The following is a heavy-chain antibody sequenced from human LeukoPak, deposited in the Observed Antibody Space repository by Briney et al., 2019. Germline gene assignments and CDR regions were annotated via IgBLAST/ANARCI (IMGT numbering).Heavy chain of an antibody. CDR2: IIPIFGTA. J-gene: IGHJ4*02. V-gene: IGHV1-69*05. Sequence: ASVKVSCKASGGTFSSYAISWVRQAPGQGLEWMGGIIPIFGTANYAQKLQGRVTMTTDTSTSTAYMELRSLRSDDTAVYYCARSPHYDILTGPSGFDYWGQGTLVTVSS. D-gene: IGHD3-9*01. CDR3: ARSPHYDILTGPSGFDY. CDR1: GGTFSSYA.